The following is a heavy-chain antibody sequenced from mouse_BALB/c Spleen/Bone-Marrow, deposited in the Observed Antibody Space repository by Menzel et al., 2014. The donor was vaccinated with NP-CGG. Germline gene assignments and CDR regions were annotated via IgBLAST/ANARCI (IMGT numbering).Heavy chain of an antibody. D-gene: IGHD2-14*01. J-gene: IGHJ3*02. Sequence: EESGGRLVTPGGSLTPTCTVSGIDLSSYAMGWVRQAPGKGLEWIGIIWTGGSTDYASWARGRFTISKTSTTVDLKITSPTTEDTATYFCARAFPDYTTGTNLWGQGTLVTVS. CDR1: GIDLSSYA. V-gene: IGHV5-6-5*01. CDR2: IWTGGST. CDR3: ARAFPDYTTGTNL.